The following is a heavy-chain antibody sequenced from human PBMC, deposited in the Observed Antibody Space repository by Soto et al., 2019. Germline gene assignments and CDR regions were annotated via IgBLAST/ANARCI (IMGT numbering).Heavy chain of an antibody. J-gene: IGHJ6*02. Sequence: ASVKVSCKASGFTFTSSAVQWVRQARGHRLEWKGWIVVGSGNTNYAQKFQERVTITSDMSTSTAYMELSSLRSEDTALYYCAAGLGAAAGYYYGMGVWGQGTTVTVSS. CDR3: AAGLGAAAGYYYGMGV. CDR2: IVVGSGNT. CDR1: GFTFTSSA. V-gene: IGHV1-58*01. D-gene: IGHD6-25*01.